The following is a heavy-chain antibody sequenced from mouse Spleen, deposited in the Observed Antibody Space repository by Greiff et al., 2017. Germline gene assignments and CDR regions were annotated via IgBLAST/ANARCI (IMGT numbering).Heavy chain of an antibody. Sequence: QVQLQQSGPELVKPGASVKISCKASGYAFSSSWMNWVKQRPGKGLEWIGRIYPGDGDTNYNGKFKGKATLTADKSSSTAYMQLSSLTSEDSAVYYCARGRTAPMDYWGQGTSVTVSS. J-gene: IGHJ4*01. CDR2: IYPGDGDT. V-gene: IGHV1-82*01. CDR3: ARGRTAPMDY. D-gene: IGHD1-2*01. CDR1: GYAFSSSW.